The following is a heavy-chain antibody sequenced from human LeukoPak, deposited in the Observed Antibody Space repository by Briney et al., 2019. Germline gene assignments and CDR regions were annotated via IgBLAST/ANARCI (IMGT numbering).Heavy chain of an antibody. CDR3: ARGQRRDRSSGSAGVPLY. Sequence: GGSLRLSCAASGFTFSSYWMSWVRQAPGKGLEWVANIKKDGSEKYYVDSVKGRFTISRDNAKNSLYLQMNSLRAEDTALYHCARGQRRDRSSGSAGVPLYWGQGTLVTVSS. J-gene: IGHJ4*02. CDR2: IKKDGSEK. D-gene: IGHD3-22*01. CDR1: GFTFSSYW. V-gene: IGHV3-7*03.